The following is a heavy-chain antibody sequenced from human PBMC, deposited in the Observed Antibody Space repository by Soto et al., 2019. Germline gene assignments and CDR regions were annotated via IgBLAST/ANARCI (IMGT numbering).Heavy chain of an antibody. CDR3: ARVERYSSSYYMDV. D-gene: IGHD6-6*01. Sequence: GSLRLSCEASGFIFSNYAMSWVRQGPGKGLEWVGYIYYSGSTNYNPSLKSRVTISVDTSKNQFSLKLSSVTAADTAVYYCARVERYSSSYYMDVWGKGTTVTVSS. J-gene: IGHJ6*03. V-gene: IGHV4-59*01. CDR2: IYYSGST. CDR1: GFIFSNYA.